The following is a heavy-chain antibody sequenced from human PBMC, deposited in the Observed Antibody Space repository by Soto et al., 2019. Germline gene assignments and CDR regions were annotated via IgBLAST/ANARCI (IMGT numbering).Heavy chain of an antibody. J-gene: IGHJ5*02. CDR3: ARDPSSGWYNCFDP. CDR1: GGSISSGGYY. CDR2: IYYSGST. D-gene: IGHD6-19*01. V-gene: IGHV4-31*03. Sequence: SETLSLTCTVSGGSISSGGYYWSWIRQHPGKGLEWIVYIYYSGSTYYNPTLKSRVTISVDTSKNQFCLKLSSVTAADTGVYYSARDPSSGWYNCFDPWGQGTLVTVSS.